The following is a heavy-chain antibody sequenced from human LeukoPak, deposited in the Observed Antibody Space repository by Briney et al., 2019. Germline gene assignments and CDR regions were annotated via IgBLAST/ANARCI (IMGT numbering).Heavy chain of an antibody. CDR2: INEDGSEK. J-gene: IGHJ2*01. Sequence: GGSLRLSCGVPGFTFSTYWMGWLRQAPGKGLEWVANINEDGSEKYYVDSVKGRFTISRDNVENSMYLQMNTLRAEDTPVYYCARIVTGSWCWYFDLWGRGTLVTVSS. V-gene: IGHV3-7*01. D-gene: IGHD6-13*01. CDR1: GFTFSTYW. CDR3: ARIVTGSWCWYFDL.